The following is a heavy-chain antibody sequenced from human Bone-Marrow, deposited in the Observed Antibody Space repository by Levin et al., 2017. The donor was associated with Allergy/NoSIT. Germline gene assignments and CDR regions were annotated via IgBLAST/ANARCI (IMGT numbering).Heavy chain of an antibody. V-gene: IGHV3-30*03. D-gene: IGHD3-3*01. CDR1: GFTFSSYG. CDR2: ISYDGSNK. J-gene: IGHJ5*02. CDR3: VRSALYYDFWTEGWFDP. Sequence: GGSLRLSCAASGFTFSSYGMHWVRQAPGKGLEWVAVISYDGSNKYYADSVKGRFTISRDNSKNTLYLQMNSLRAEDTAVYYCVRSALYYDFWTEGWFDPWGQGTLVTVSS.